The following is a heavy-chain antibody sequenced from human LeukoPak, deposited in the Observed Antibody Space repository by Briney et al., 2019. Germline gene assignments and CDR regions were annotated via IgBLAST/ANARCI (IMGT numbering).Heavy chain of an antibody. CDR2: INWNGGST. Sequence: GGSLRLSCAASGFTFDDYGMSWVRQAPGKGLEWVSSINWNGGSTGYADSVKGRFTISRDNAKNSLYLQMNSLRAEDTALYYCARVSDISVAAYLDYWGQGTLVTVSS. CDR3: ARVSDISVAAYLDY. V-gene: IGHV3-20*04. J-gene: IGHJ4*02. D-gene: IGHD6-19*01. CDR1: GFTFDDYG.